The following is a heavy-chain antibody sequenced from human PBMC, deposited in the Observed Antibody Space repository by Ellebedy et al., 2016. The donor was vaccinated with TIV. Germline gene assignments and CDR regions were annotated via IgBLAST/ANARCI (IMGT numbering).Heavy chain of an antibody. J-gene: IGHJ4*02. CDR1: GYTFTSYG. CDR3: ARDWSGH. Sequence: AASVKVSCKTSGYTFTSYGISWVRQAPGQGLEWMGWISANNGDTNYAQKFQGRVTMTTDTSTTTVCMELRSLRSDDTAVYYCARDWSGHWGQGTLVTVSS. CDR2: ISANNGDT. V-gene: IGHV1-18*04. D-gene: IGHD3-3*01.